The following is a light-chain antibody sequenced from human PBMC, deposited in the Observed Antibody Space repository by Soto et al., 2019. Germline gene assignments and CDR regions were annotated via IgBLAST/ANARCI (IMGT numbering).Light chain of an antibody. CDR2: AAS. Sequence: DIQMTQSPTSLSASVGDRVTITCRASQGIRNFVAWYQQKPGKAPKLLIYAASTLQSGVPSRFSGSGSGTGFTLTINSLQPEDVATYSCQKYSSVPVFGPGTKVEIK. J-gene: IGKJ3*01. CDR3: QKYSSVPV. CDR1: QGIRNF. V-gene: IGKV1-27*01.